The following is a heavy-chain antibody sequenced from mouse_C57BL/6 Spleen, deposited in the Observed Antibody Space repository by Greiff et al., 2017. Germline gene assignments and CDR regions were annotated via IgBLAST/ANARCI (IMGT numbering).Heavy chain of an antibody. CDR1: GYTFTSYW. Sequence: QVQLQQPGAELVKPGASVKLSCKASGYTFTSYWMHWVKQRPGQGLEWIGMIHPNSGSTNYNEKFKSKATLTVDKSSSTAYMQLSSLTSEDSAVYYCARDYGNRYYAMDYWGQGTSVTVSS. CDR2: IHPNSGST. D-gene: IGHD2-1*01. V-gene: IGHV1-64*01. CDR3: ARDYGNRYYAMDY. J-gene: IGHJ4*01.